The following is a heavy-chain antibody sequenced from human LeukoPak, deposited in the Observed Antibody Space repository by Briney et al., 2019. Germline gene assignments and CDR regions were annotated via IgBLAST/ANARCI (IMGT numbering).Heavy chain of an antibody. Sequence: GASVKVSCKASGYTFTSYGISWVRQAPGQGLAWMGLISSYNGNTNYAQKLQGRVTMTTDTSTTTAYMELRSLRSDDTAVYYCARLCSTTSCYGRFGMDVWGKGTTVTVSS. D-gene: IGHD2-2*01. CDR3: ARLCSTTSCYGRFGMDV. V-gene: IGHV1-18*04. CDR1: GYTFTSYG. CDR2: ISSYNGNT. J-gene: IGHJ6*04.